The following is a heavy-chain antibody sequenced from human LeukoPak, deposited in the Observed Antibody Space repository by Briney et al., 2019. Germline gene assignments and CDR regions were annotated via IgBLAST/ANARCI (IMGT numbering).Heavy chain of an antibody. D-gene: IGHD5-24*01. Sequence: ASVKVSCKASGYTFTSYGISWVRQAPGQGLEGMGWISAYNGNSNYAQKLQGRVTMTTDTSTSTAYMELRSLRSDDTAVYYCARDLGNGYRIYYFDYWGQGTLVTVSS. CDR2: ISAYNGNS. J-gene: IGHJ4*02. CDR1: GYTFTSYG. CDR3: ARDLGNGYRIYYFDY. V-gene: IGHV1-18*01.